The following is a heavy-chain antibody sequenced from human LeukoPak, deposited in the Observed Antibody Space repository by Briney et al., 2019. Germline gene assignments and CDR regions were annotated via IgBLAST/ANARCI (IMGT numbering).Heavy chain of an antibody. J-gene: IGHJ4*02. D-gene: IGHD2-2*01. Sequence: SETLSLTCTVSGGSISSYYWSWIRQPPGKGLEWIGYIYYTGSTNYNPSLKSRVTISVDTSKNQFSLKLSSVTAADTAVSYCARDMVDCSSTSCYSGSYKVWGQGTLVTVSS. V-gene: IGHV4-59*01. CDR1: GGSISSYY. CDR2: IYYTGST. CDR3: ARDMVDCSSTSCYSGSYKV.